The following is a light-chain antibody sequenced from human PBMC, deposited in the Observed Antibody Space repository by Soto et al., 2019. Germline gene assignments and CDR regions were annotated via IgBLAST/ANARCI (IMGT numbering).Light chain of an antibody. CDR1: QTVTSY. CDR2: AAS. J-gene: IGKJ1*01. CDR3: QQSYRFPKT. V-gene: IGKV1-39*01. Sequence: NQSPSSLSASVGDSLTLTCRASQTVTSYLNWYQQKPGKAPKLLIYAASTLQSGVPSRFSGSGSGTEFTLTIISLQPEDFATYYCQQSYRFPKTFGRGTKVDIK.